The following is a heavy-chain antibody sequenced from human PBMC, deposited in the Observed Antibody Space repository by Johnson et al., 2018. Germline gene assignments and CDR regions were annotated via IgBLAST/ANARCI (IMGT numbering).Heavy chain of an antibody. V-gene: IGHV3-15*01. Sequence: VQLVQSGGGLVKPGGSLRLSCAASGFTFSNAWMSWVRQAPGKGLEWVGRIKSKTDGGTTDYAAPGKGRFTIPRDVSKKTLYLQMKSRKTEDTVLHYCASPVWFGENYYYMDVGGKGTTVTVSS. CDR3: ASPVWFGENYYYMDV. CDR2: IKSKTDGGTT. J-gene: IGHJ6*03. CDR1: GFTFSNAW. D-gene: IGHD3-10*01.